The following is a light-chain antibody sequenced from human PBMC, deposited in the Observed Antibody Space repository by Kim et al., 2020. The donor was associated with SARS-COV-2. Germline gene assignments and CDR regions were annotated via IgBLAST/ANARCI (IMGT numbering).Light chain of an antibody. J-gene: IGKJ2*01. Sequence: DIVMTQSPDSLAVSLGERATINCKSSRNILYSSNNKNYLAWYQQKPGQPPKLLIYWASTRESGVPDRFSGSGSGTDFTLIISSLQAEDVAVYYCQQYYNSPYTFGQGTKLEI. CDR1: RNILYSSNNKNY. CDR3: QQYYNSPYT. CDR2: WAS. V-gene: IGKV4-1*01.